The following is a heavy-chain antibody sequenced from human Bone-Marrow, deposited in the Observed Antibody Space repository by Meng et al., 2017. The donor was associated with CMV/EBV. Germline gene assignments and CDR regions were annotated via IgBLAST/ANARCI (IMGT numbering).Heavy chain of an antibody. J-gene: IGHJ6*02. Sequence: GGSLRLSCAASGFTFSNAWMSWVRQAPGKGLEWVGRIKSKTDGGTTDYAAPVKGRFTISRDDSKNTLYLQMNSLKTEDTAVYYCTTDRSRSWGMDVWGQGTTVTFYS. CDR2: IKSKTDGGTT. V-gene: IGHV3-15*01. CDR1: GFTFSNAW. D-gene: IGHD2-15*01. CDR3: TTDRSRSWGMDV.